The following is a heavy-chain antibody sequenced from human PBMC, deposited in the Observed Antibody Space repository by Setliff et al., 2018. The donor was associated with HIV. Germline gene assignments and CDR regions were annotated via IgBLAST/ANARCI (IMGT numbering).Heavy chain of an antibody. CDR2: INPNSGGT. Sequence: ASVKVSCKASGYTFTGNYIHWVRQAPGQGLEWMGWINPNSGGTNYEQKFQGRVTMTRDTSISTAYMELSRLRSDDTALYYCARSDCSSVRCYLGHAFEIWGQGTMVTVSS. V-gene: IGHV1-2*02. CDR3: ARSDCSSVRCYLGHAFEI. D-gene: IGHD2-15*01. CDR1: GYTFTGNY. J-gene: IGHJ3*02.